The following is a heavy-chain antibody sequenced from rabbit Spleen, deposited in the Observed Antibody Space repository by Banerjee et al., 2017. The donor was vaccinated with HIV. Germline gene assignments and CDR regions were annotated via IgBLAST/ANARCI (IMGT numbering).Heavy chain of an antibody. CDR1: GFSFSDKAV. J-gene: IGHJ4*01. V-gene: IGHV1S45*01. Sequence: QEQLVESGGGLVQPEGSLQLSCTASGFSFSDKAVMCWVRQAPGKGLEWIACIDVTKYGTTYYASWAKGRFTISKTSSTPVTLQMTSLTAADTATYFCARGSAAMTMVITGYYLNLWGPGTLVTAS. CDR2: IDVTKYGTT. CDR3: ARGSAAMTMVITGYYLNL. D-gene: IGHD2-1*01.